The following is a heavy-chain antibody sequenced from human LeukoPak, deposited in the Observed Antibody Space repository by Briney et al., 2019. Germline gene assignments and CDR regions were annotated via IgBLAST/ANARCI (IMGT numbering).Heavy chain of an antibody. V-gene: IGHV4-4*07. J-gene: IGHJ6*03. Sequence: SETLSLTCTVSGGSISSYYWSWIRQPAGKGLEWIGRIYTSGSTNYNPSLKSRVTMSVDTSKNQFSLRLSSVTAADTAVYYCAREVVAARPGGYYYMDVWGKGTTVTVSS. CDR3: AREVVAARPGGYYYMDV. D-gene: IGHD6-6*01. CDR2: IYTSGST. CDR1: GGSISSYY.